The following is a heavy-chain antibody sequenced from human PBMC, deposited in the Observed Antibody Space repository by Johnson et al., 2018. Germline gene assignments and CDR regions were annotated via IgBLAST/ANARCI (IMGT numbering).Heavy chain of an antibody. CDR2: IIPFFGKA. CDR1: GGTFSSYA. D-gene: IGHD6-13*01. Sequence: QVQLVQSGAEVKKPGSSXTVSCKASGGTFSSYAFSWVRQAPGQGLEWMGGIIPFFGKADYAQKFQGRGTITVDEVSNTGYMELSSLRSEDTAVYYCATLIVDAAAGLGMDVWGQGTTVIVSS. V-gene: IGHV1-69*01. CDR3: ATLIVDAAAGLGMDV. J-gene: IGHJ6*02.